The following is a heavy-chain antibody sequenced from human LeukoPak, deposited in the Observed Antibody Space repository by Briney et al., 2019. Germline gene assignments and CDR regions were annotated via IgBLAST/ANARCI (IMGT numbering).Heavy chain of an antibody. CDR1: GFTFSSYG. D-gene: IGHD3/OR15-3a*01. CDR3: AKSGLGALDV. Sequence: GRSLRLSCAASGFTFSSYGMHWVRQAPGKGPEWVAVISYDGSNKYYADSVKGRFTISRDNSKNTLYLQMNSLRAEDPAVYYCAKSGLGALDVWGQGTTVTVSS. J-gene: IGHJ6*02. CDR2: ISYDGSNK. V-gene: IGHV3-30*18.